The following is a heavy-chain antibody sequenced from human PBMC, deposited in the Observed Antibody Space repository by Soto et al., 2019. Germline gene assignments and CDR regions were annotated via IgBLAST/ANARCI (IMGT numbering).Heavy chain of an antibody. CDR2: ISGRGGST. Sequence: GGSRRLACAAAGFTFSMYSIGWVRQAPGKVLGWVAAISGRGGSTYYADSVKGRFTIPRDNSTTTLYLQMKSLRAADTAVYYCFLLAISPGYSSNWFDPWGQGTLVTVSS. J-gene: IGHJ5*02. CDR1: GFTFSMYS. CDR3: FLLAISPGYSSNWFDP. D-gene: IGHD3-9*01. V-gene: IGHV3-23*01.